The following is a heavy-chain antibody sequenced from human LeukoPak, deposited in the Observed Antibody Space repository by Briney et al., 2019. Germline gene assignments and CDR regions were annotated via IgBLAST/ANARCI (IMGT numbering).Heavy chain of an antibody. Sequence: SETLSLTCTVSGGSISSYYWSWIRQPPGKGLEWIGYIYYSGSTNYNPSLKSRVTISVDTSKNQFSLKLSSVTAADTAVYYCARSGIAAAGRRVAFDYWGQGTLVTVSS. CDR2: IYYSGST. D-gene: IGHD6-13*01. V-gene: IGHV4-59*08. CDR3: ARSGIAAAGRRVAFDY. CDR1: GGSISSYY. J-gene: IGHJ4*02.